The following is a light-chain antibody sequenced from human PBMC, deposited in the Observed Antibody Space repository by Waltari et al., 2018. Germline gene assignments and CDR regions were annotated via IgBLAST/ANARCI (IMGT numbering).Light chain of an antibody. CDR3: QSYDSSLSGVV. CDR2: GNS. J-gene: IGLJ2*01. V-gene: IGLV1-40*01. Sequence: QSVLTQPPSVSGAPGQRVTISCTGSSSNIGAGYDVHWYQPLPGTAPKLHIYGNSNRPSGVPDRFSGSKSGTSASLAITGLQAEDEADYYCQSYDSSLSGVVFGGGTKLTVL. CDR1: SSNIGAGYD.